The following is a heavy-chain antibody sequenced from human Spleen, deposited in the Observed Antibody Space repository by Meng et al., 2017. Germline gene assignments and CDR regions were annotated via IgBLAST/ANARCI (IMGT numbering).Heavy chain of an antibody. CDR3: ARGGTTVDH. CDR2: ISSGGTT. J-gene: IGHJ4*02. V-gene: IGHV3-66*02. D-gene: IGHD1-26*01. Sequence: GESLKISCAASGFSFSSYAMTWVRQAPGKGLDWVSIISSGGTTYYADSVTGRFTISRDDSKNTFFLQMNSLRAEDTAVYYCARGGTTVDHWGQGTLVTVSS. CDR1: GFSFSSYA.